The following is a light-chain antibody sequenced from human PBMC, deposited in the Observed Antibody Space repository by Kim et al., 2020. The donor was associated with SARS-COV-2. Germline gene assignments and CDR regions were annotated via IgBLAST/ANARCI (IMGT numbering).Light chain of an antibody. CDR2: GAS. J-gene: IGKJ1*01. CDR3: QQYKNWPQT. Sequence: VSPGERATLSCRASQSVSSNLAWYQQKPGQAPRLLIYGASTRATGIPARFSGSGSGTEFTLTISSLQSEEFAVYYCQQYKNWPQTFGQGTKVEIK. V-gene: IGKV3-15*01. CDR1: QSVSSN.